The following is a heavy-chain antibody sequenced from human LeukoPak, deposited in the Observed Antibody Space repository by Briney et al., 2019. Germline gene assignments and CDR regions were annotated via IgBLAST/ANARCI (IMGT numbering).Heavy chain of an antibody. J-gene: IGHJ4*02. D-gene: IGHD1-26*01. CDR2: IRYDGSNK. V-gene: IGHV3-30*02. Sequence: SLRLSXAASGFTFSSYGMHWVRQAPGKGLEWVAFIRYDGSNKYYADSVKGRFTISRDNSKNTLYLQMNSLRAEDTAVYYCAKVVSGSYYGASFDYWGQGTLVTVSS. CDR1: GFTFSSYG. CDR3: AKVVSGSYYGASFDY.